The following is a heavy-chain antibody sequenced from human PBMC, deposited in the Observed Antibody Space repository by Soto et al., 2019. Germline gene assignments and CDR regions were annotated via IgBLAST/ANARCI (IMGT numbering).Heavy chain of an antibody. CDR3: AKRGVDTFGLSY. J-gene: IGHJ4*02. CDR2: INTDGSST. Sequence: EVQLVESGGGLVQPGGSLRLSCAVSGFTFSSFWMHWVRQAPGEGLVWVSPINTDGSSTSYADSVKGRFTISRDNAKNTLYLQTNSLRVEDRAMYYCAKRGVDTFGLSYWGQGTLVTVSP. D-gene: IGHD5-18*01. V-gene: IGHV3-74*02. CDR1: GFTFSSFW.